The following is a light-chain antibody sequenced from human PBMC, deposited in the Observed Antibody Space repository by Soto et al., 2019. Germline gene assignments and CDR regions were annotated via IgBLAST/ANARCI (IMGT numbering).Light chain of an antibody. CDR2: AAA. Sequence: DIQMTQSPSSLSASVGDRVTITCQASQDISSYLAWYQQKPGKAPTLLIYAAATWQSGVPSRFSGSGFGTDFTLTLSSLQADDFASYYCQQLSSYPSTFGGGTKVDIK. V-gene: IGKV1-9*01. CDR1: QDISSY. J-gene: IGKJ4*01. CDR3: QQLSSYPST.